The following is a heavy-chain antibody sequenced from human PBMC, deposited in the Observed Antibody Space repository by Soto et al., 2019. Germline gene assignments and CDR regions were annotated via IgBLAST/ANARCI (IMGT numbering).Heavy chain of an antibody. CDR2: VIPIIGTG. CDR1: GGTFSSYA. CDR3: ASKDDSSGLLPRYWYFDL. V-gene: IGHV1-69*12. J-gene: IGHJ2*01. D-gene: IGHD3-22*01. Sequence: QVQLVQSGAEVKKPGSSVKVSCKASGGTFSSYAISWVRQAPGQGLEWMGGVIPIIGTGNYAQKFQGRLTITADEATSTAYMELSRLRSEAAAVYYCASKDDSSGLLPRYWYFDLWGRGTLVTVSS.